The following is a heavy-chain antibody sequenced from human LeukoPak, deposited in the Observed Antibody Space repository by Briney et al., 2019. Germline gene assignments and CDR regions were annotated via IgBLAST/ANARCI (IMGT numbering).Heavy chain of an antibody. Sequence: GGSLRLSCAASGFTFSSYAMHWVRQAPGKGLEWVAVISYDGSNKYYADSVKGRFTISRDNSKNTLYLQMNSLRAEDTAVYYCARAGYNLGDAFDIWGQGTMVTVSS. CDR3: ARAGYNLGDAFDI. CDR1: GFTFSSYA. D-gene: IGHD5-24*01. V-gene: IGHV3-30*04. J-gene: IGHJ3*02. CDR2: ISYDGSNK.